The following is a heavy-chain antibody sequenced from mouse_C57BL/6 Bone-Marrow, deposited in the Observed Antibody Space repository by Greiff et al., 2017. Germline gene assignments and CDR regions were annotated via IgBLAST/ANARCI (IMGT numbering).Heavy chain of an antibody. CDR2: IYPGSGST. V-gene: IGHV1-55*01. J-gene: IGHJ1*03. CDR3: ARKCFGYWYYEG. CDR1: GYTFTSYW. D-gene: IGHD1-3*01. Sequence: QVQLQQPGAELVKPGASVKMSCKASGYTFTSYWIPWVKQRPGQGLEWIGDIYPGSGSTNYNEKFKGKATLTVDTSSSTAYMQLSSLTSDAAAVYYCARKCFGYWYYEGQGTGPTVTV.